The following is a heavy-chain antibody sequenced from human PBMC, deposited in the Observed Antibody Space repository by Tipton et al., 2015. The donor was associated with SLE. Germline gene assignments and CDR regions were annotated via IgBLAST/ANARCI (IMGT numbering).Heavy chain of an antibody. J-gene: IGHJ6*03. D-gene: IGHD5-12*01. V-gene: IGHV4-59*01. CDR1: GGSISSYY. CDR2: IYYRGST. CDR3: ARAGLATSYYYYMDV. Sequence: TLSLTCTVSGGSISSYYWSWIRQPPGKGLEWIGYIYYRGSTNYNPSLKSRVTISVDTSKNQFSLKLSSVTAADTAVYYRARAGLATSYYYYMDVWGKGTTVTVSS.